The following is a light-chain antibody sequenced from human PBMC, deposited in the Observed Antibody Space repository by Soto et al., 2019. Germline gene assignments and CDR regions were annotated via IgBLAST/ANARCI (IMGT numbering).Light chain of an antibody. CDR2: GAS. CDR1: QSVSSS. CDR3: QQYGTTRIT. V-gene: IGKV3-20*01. J-gene: IGKJ5*01. Sequence: ILSTQSPATLSVTPGDTATLSCRASQSVSSSLAWYQQKPGQPPRLLMYGASNRATGIPDRFSGSGSETDFTLTISRLEPEDFAVYYCQQYGTTRITFGQGTRLEI.